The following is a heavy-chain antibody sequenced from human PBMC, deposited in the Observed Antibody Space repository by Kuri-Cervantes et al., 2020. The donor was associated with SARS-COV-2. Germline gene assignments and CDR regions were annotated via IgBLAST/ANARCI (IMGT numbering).Heavy chain of an antibody. V-gene: IGHV3-30*02. CDR3: AKDLASYCSSTSCYAPQDY. CDR2: IRYDGSNK. CDR1: GFTFSSYG. J-gene: IGHJ4*02. D-gene: IGHD2-2*01. Sequence: GESLKISCAASGFTFSSYGMHWVRQAPGKGLEWVAFIRYDGSNKYYADSVKGRFTISRDNSKNTLYLQMNSLRAEDTAVYYCAKDLASYCSSTSCYAPQDYWGQGALVTVSS.